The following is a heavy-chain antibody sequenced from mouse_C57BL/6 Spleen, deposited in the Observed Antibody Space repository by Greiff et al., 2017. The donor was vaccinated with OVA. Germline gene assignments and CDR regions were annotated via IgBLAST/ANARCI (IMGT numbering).Heavy chain of an antibody. CDR3: AKAFASGYFDV. CDR1: GFSLTSYG. Sequence: QVQLKESGPGLVQPSQSLSITCTVSGFSLTSYGVHWVRQSPGKGLEWLGVIWRGGSTDYNAAFMSKLSITKDNSKSQVFFKMNGLQADDTAIYYSAKAFASGYFDVWGTGTTVTVSS. D-gene: IGHD6-2*01. J-gene: IGHJ1*03. CDR2: IWRGGST. V-gene: IGHV2-5*01.